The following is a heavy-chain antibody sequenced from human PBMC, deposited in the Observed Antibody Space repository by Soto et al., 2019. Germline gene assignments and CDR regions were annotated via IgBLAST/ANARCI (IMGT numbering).Heavy chain of an antibody. CDR2: ISWSSGSI. CDR3: AKVGHGYSYANSNWYFEL. J-gene: IGHJ2*01. CDR1: GFTFDDYA. D-gene: IGHD5-18*01. Sequence: EVQLVESGGGLVQPGRSLRLSCGASGFTFDDYAMHWVRQAPGKGLEWVSGISWSSGSINYADSVKGRFTISRDNAKASLYLQMNSRRAEVTALYYCAKVGHGYSYANSNWYFELWGRGSLVTVSS. V-gene: IGHV3-9*01.